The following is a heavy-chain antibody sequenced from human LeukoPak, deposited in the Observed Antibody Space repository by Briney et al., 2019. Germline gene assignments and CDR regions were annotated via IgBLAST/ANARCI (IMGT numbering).Heavy chain of an antibody. J-gene: IGHJ4*02. CDR1: GYTFTGYY. D-gene: IGHD3-10*01. CDR3: ARATRYYGSGSYYQFDY. V-gene: IGHV1-2*02. Sequence: GASVKVSCKASGYTFTGYYMHWVRQAPGQGLEWMGWINPNSGGTIYAQKFQGRVTMTRDTSISTVYMELSRPRSDDTAVYYCARATRYYGSGSYYQFDYWGQGTLVTVSS. CDR2: INPNSGGT.